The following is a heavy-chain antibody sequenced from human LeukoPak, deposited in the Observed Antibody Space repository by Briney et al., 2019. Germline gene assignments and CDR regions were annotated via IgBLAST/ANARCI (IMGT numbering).Heavy chain of an antibody. D-gene: IGHD6-13*01. V-gene: IGHV1-8*01. J-gene: IGHJ5*02. CDR3: ARVGSSSWYSRFDP. Sequence: ASVKVSCKASGYTFASYDINCVRQATGQGLEWRGWMNPNSGNTGYAQKFQGRVTMTRNTSISTAYMELSSLRSEDTAVYYCARVGSSSWYSRFDPWGQGTLVTVSS. CDR2: MNPNSGNT. CDR1: GYTFASYD.